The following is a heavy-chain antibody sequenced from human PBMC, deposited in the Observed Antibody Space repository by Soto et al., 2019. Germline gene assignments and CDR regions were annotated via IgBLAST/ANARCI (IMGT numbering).Heavy chain of an antibody. D-gene: IGHD5-18*01. V-gene: IGHV4-59*01. J-gene: IGHJ6*02. CDR2: IYYSGST. CDR3: ARGKRGYSYGESYYYYYGMDV. CDR1: GGSISSYY. Sequence: SETLSLTCTVSGGSISSYYWSWIRQPPGKGLEWIGYIYYSGSTNYNPSLKSRVTISVDTSKNQFSLKLSSVTAADTAVYYCARGKRGYSYGESYYYYYGMDVWGQGTTVTVSS.